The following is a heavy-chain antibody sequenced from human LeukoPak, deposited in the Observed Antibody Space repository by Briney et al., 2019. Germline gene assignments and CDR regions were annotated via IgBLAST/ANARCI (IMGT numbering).Heavy chain of an antibody. CDR3: AKDMGQGGSRYSGSFY. CDR2: ISSNSGSI. J-gene: IGHJ4*02. Sequence: GRSLRLSCAASGFTFADYAMHWVRQAPGNGLEWVSGISSNSGSIGYADSVKGRFTISRDNAKNSLYLQMNSLRAEDTALYYCAKDMGQGGSRYSGSFYWGQGTLVTVSS. D-gene: IGHD1-26*01. CDR1: GFTFADYA. V-gene: IGHV3-9*01.